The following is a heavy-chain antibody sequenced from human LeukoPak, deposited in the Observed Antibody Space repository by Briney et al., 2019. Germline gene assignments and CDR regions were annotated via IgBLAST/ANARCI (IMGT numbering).Heavy chain of an antibody. V-gene: IGHV4-34*01. CDR1: GGSFSGYY. CDR3: ARGLHWFDP. CDR2: INHSGST. Sequence: SETLSLTCAVYGGSFSGYYWSWIPQPPGKGLEWIGEINHSGSTNYNPSLKSRVTISVDTSKNQFSLKLSSVTAADTAVYYCARGLHWFDPWGQGTLVTVSS. J-gene: IGHJ5*02.